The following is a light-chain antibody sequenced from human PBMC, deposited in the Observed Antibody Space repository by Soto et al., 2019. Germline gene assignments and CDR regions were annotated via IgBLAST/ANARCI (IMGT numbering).Light chain of an antibody. Sequence: EIVMTQSPATLSVSPGERATLSCRASQSVSSNLAWYQQKPGQAPRPLIYGASTRATGIPATFSGSGSGTEFTLTISSLQSEDFAVYYCQQYNNWPRITFGPGTKVDVK. CDR3: QQYNNWPRIT. J-gene: IGKJ3*01. V-gene: IGKV3-15*01. CDR1: QSVSSN. CDR2: GAS.